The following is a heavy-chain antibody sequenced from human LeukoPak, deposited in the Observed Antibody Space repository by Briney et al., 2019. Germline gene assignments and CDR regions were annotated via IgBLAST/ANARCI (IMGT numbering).Heavy chain of an antibody. CDR3: AKDIDYGDQGAFDI. Sequence: PGGSLRLSCAASGFTFSSYSMNWVRQAPGKGLEWVSSISSSSSYIYYADSVKGRFTISRDNAKNSLYLQMNSLRAEDMALYYCAKDIDYGDQGAFDIWGQGTMVTVSS. CDR1: GFTFSSYS. J-gene: IGHJ3*02. D-gene: IGHD4-17*01. CDR2: ISSSSSYI. V-gene: IGHV3-21*04.